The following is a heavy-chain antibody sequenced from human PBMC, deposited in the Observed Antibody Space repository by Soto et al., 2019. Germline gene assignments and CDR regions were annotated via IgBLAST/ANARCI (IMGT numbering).Heavy chain of an antibody. J-gene: IGHJ4*02. CDR3: ARVFKNPYSSIEKGFDY. CDR1: GGSMRSGGYY. D-gene: IGHD6-13*01. Sequence: SQTLSLTCTVSGGSMRSGGYYWSWISQHPGKGLEWIGYIYYSGSTYYNPSLKSRVTISVDTSKNQFSLKLSSVTAADTAVYYCARVFKNPYSSIEKGFDYWGQGTLVTLSS. V-gene: IGHV4-31*03. CDR2: IYYSGST.